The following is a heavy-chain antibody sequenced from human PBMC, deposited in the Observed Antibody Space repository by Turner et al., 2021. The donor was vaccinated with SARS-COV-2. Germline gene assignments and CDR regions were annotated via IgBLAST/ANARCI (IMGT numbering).Heavy chain of an antibody. CDR1: GFTFSDAW. CDR2: IKTNTRGGTT. J-gene: IGHJ4*02. CDR3: ATEPLDY. Sequence: EVQLVESGGGLVQHGGSLRLSCAASGFTFSDAWMGWIRQAPGKGLEWVGHIKTNTRGGTTAYTAPVNGRFTISRDDSKNTLYLRMNSLKSEDTAVYYCATEPLDYWGQGILVTVSS. V-gene: IGHV3-15*01.